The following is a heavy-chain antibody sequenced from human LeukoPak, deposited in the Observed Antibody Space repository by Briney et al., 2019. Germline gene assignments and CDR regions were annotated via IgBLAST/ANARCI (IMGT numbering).Heavy chain of an antibody. CDR1: GYTFTGYY. CDR3: AGMPVAGYYYYYYMDV. CDR2: IIPIFGTA. V-gene: IGHV1-69*13. J-gene: IGHJ6*03. D-gene: IGHD6-19*01. Sequence: ASVKVSCKASGYTFTGYYMHWVRQAPGQGLEWMGGIIPIFGTANYAQKFQGRVTITADESTSTAYMELSSLRSEDTAVYYCAGMPVAGYYYYYYMDVWGKGTTVTVSS.